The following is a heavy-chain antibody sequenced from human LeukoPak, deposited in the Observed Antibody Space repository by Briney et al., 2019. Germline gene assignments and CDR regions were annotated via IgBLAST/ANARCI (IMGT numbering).Heavy chain of an antibody. Sequence: GASVKVSCKASGYRFTSYDLNWVRQATGQGLEWMGWINPNSGNTGYAQKFQGRVTITADKSTSTAYMELSSLRSEDTAVYYCAREARQLPPVGAFDIWGQGTMVTVSS. D-gene: IGHD2-2*01. CDR1: GYRFTSYD. J-gene: IGHJ3*02. V-gene: IGHV1-8*01. CDR2: INPNSGNT. CDR3: AREARQLPPVGAFDI.